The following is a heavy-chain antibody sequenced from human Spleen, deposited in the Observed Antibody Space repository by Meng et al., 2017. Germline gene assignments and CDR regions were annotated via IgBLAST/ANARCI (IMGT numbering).Heavy chain of an antibody. CDR3: ARQLTLTKDFDY. Sequence: VHQGQSGDAVKKPGASLTVSCNASEYTFTSYAMHWVRQAPGQRLEWMGWINAGNGDTKYSQKFQGRVTITRDTSASTAYMELSSLRSEDTAVYYCARQLTLTKDFDYWGQGTLVTVSS. D-gene: IGHD5-24*01. V-gene: IGHV1-3*01. CDR1: EYTFTSYA. J-gene: IGHJ4*02. CDR2: INAGNGDT.